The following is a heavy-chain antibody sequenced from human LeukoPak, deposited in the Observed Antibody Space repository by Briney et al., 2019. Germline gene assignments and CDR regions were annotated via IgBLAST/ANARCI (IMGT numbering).Heavy chain of an antibody. CDR3: ARVRGYGRDYYYYYTDV. CDR1: GGSISSSNW. D-gene: IGHD5-18*01. V-gene: IGHV4-4*02. J-gene: IGHJ6*03. CDR2: IYHSGST. Sequence: SGTLSLTCAVSGGSISSSNWWSWVRQPPGKGLEWIGEIYHSGSTNYNPSLKSRVTISVDKSKNQFSLKLSSVTAADTAVYYCARVRGYGRDYYYYYTDVWGKGTTVTVSS.